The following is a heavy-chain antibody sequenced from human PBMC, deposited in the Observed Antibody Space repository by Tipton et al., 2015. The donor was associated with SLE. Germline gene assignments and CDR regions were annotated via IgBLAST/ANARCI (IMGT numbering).Heavy chain of an antibody. D-gene: IGHD6-13*01. V-gene: IGHV4-59*11. CDR1: GASISNHY. CDR2: SHYTGSS. Sequence: TLSLTCTVSGASISNHYWNWIRQPPGKGLEWIGYSHYTGSSTYNRSLKGRVTISVATSKGQFTLKVSSVTAADTAVYYCARDISPYSSSWRGGLDYWGQGTLVTVSS. CDR3: ARDISPYSSSWRGGLDY. J-gene: IGHJ4*02.